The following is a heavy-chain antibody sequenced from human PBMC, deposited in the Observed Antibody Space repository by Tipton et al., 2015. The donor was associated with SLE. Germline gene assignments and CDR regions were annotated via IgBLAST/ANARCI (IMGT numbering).Heavy chain of an antibody. J-gene: IGHJ3*02. CDR3: ARGISPRVFDI. Sequence: TLSLTCTVSGDSISTYYWSWIRQPPGKGLEWIGYISYSGSTYYNPSLKSRVTISVDTSKNQFSLKLSSATAADTAVYYCARGISPRVFDIWGQGTMVTVAS. V-gene: IGHV4-59*12. CDR1: GDSISTYY. CDR2: ISYSGST.